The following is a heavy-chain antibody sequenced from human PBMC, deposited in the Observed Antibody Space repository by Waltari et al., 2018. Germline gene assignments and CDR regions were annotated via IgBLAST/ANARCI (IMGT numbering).Heavy chain of an antibody. J-gene: IGHJ4*02. CDR2: INPNSGGT. CDR1: GYTLTELS. CDR3: ARFTGLYYFDY. Sequence: QVQLVQSGAEVKKPGASVKVSCKVSGYTLTELSMHWVRQAPGKGLEWMGRINPNSGGTNYAQKFQGRVTMTRDTSISTAYMELSRLRSDDTVVYYCARFTGLYYFDYWGQGTLVTVSS. V-gene: IGHV1-2*05.